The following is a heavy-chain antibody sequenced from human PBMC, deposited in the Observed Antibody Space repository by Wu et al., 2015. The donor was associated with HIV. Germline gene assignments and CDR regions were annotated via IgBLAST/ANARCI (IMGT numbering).Heavy chain of an antibody. Sequence: QVQLVQSGAEVRSLGSVKVSCKTSGYTFTNYGLSWVRQAPGQGLEWMGWISNYNGNTIYAQSLQGRVTLTTDSSTSTAYMELRTLTSDDTAVYYCARDLSQRAHYYMDVWGTGTTVIVSS. CDR1: GYTFTNYG. CDR3: ARDLSQRAHYYMDV. J-gene: IGHJ6*03. CDR2: ISNYNGNT. V-gene: IGHV1-18*01.